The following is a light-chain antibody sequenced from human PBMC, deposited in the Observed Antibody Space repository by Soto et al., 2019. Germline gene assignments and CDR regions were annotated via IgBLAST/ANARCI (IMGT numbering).Light chain of an antibody. CDR1: QSISSW. CDR2: DAS. Sequence: DIQMTQSPSTLSASVGDRVTITCRASQSISSWLAWYQQKPGKXPXXLIYDASSLESGVPSRFSGSGSGTEFTLTISSLQPDDFATYYCQQYHSYWTFGQGTKVDIK. J-gene: IGKJ1*01. V-gene: IGKV1-5*01. CDR3: QQYHSYWT.